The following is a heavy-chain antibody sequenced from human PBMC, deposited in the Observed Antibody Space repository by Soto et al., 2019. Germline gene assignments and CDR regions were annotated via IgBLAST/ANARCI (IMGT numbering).Heavy chain of an antibody. J-gene: IGHJ2*01. Sequence: QLQLQESGPGLVKPSQTLSLTCAVSGGSISSGGYSWSWIRQPPGKGLEWIGSIYHSGSTYDNPSLTSRVTISVDRSKNQFALKLSSVTAADTAVDYCARVPGLWGRGTLVTVSS. V-gene: IGHV4-30-2*01. CDR1: GGSISSGGYS. CDR3: ARVPGL. CDR2: IYHSGST.